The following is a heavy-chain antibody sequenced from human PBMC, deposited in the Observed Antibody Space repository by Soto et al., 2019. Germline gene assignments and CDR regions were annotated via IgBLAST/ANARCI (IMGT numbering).Heavy chain of an antibody. J-gene: IGHJ6*02. D-gene: IGHD2-15*01. CDR3: ARFVVVVAATPDYYYYGMDV. Sequence: QVQLQQWGAGLLKPSETLSLTCAVYGGSFSGYYWSWIRQPPGKGLEWIGEINHSGSTNYNPSLKSRVTISVDTSKNQFSLMLSSVTAADTAVYYCARFVVVVAATPDYYYYGMDVWGQGTTVTVSS. V-gene: IGHV4-34*01. CDR1: GGSFSGYY. CDR2: INHSGST.